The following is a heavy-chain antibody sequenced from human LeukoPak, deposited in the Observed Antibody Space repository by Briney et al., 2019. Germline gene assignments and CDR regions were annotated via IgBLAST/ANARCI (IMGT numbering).Heavy chain of an antibody. J-gene: IGHJ4*02. D-gene: IGHD6-6*01. V-gene: IGHV4-38-2*02. Sequence: SETLSLTCAVSGYSISSGYYWGWIRQPPGKGLEWIGSIYHSGSTYYNPSLKSRVTISVDTSKNQFSLKLSSVTAADAAVYYCARERGLEYSSSSDYWGQGTLVIVSS. CDR3: ARERGLEYSSSSDY. CDR2: IYHSGST. CDR1: GYSISSGYY.